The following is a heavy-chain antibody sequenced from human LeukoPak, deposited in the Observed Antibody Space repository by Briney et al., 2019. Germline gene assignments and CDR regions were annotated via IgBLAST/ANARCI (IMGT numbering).Heavy chain of an antibody. CDR1: GYSFTDYH. V-gene: IGHV1-2*02. CDR3: ARDRPGYSSYFDP. D-gene: IGHD6-19*01. CDR2: INTKTGGT. J-gene: IGHJ5*02. Sequence: ASVKVSCKASGYSFTDYHMHWVRQAPGQGLEWVGWINTKTGGTYYAQTFQGRVTLSRDTSISTVYMEMSSLRSDDTAVYYCARDRPGYSSYFDPWGQGTLVTVSS.